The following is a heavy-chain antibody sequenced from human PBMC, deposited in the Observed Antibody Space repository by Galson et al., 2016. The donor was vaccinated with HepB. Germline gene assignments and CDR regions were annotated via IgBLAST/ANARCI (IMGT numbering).Heavy chain of an antibody. Sequence: CAISGDSVSSNSAAWNWIRQSPSRGLEWLGRTYYRFKWYNDYAVSVKSRITINPDTSKNQFSLQLNSVTPEDTAVYYCARDLGGAYGTGRSFDYWGRGTLVTVSS. CDR3: ARDLGGAYGTGRSFDY. V-gene: IGHV6-1*01. D-gene: IGHD1-1*01. J-gene: IGHJ4*02. CDR1: GDSVSSNSAA. CDR2: TYYRFKWYN.